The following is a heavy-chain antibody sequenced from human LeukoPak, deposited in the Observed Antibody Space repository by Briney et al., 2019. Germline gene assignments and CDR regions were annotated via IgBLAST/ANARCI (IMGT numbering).Heavy chain of an antibody. J-gene: IGHJ3*02. D-gene: IGHD2-15*01. CDR1: GGSFSGDY. Sequence: SETLSLTCAVYGGSFSGDYWSWIRQPPGKGLEWIGTISYSGNTDYNPSLRSRVTISVDTSNNQFSLRLGSVTAADTAVYHCARHCCSGPAKRVFDIWGQGTMVTVSS. V-gene: IGHV4-34*01. CDR3: ARHCCSGPAKRVFDI. CDR2: ISYSGNT.